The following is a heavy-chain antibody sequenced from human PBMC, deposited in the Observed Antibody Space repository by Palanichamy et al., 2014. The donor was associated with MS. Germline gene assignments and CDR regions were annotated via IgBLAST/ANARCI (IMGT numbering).Heavy chain of an antibody. CDR2: FDPEDGET. D-gene: IGHD2-2*03. Sequence: QVQLVQSGAEVKKPGASVKVSCKVSGYTLTELSMHWVRQAPGKGLEWMGGFDPEDGETIYAQKFQGRVTMTEDTSTDTAYMELSSLRSEDTAVYYCATDNPLDIVVVPAGYYYYGMDVWGQGTTVTVSS. V-gene: IGHV1-24*01. J-gene: IGHJ6*02. CDR3: ATDNPLDIVVVPAGYYYYGMDV. CDR1: GYTLTELS.